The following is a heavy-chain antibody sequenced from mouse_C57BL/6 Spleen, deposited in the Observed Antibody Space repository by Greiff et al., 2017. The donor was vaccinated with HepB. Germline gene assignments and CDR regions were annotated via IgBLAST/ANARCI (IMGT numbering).Heavy chain of an antibody. D-gene: IGHD2-13*01. CDR3: ARDGDYYYAMDY. Sequence: EVHLVESEGGLVQPGSSMKLSCTASGFTFSDYYMAWVRQVPEKGLEWVANINYDGSSTYYLDSLKSRFIISRDNAKNILYLQMSSLKSEDTATYYCARDGDYYYAMDYWGQGTSVTVSS. CDR2: INYDGSST. J-gene: IGHJ4*01. CDR1: GFTFSDYY. V-gene: IGHV5-16*01.